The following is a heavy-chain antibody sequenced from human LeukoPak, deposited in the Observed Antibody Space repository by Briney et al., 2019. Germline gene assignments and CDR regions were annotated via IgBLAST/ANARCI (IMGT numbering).Heavy chain of an antibody. D-gene: IGHD5-24*01. J-gene: IGHJ3*01. V-gene: IGHV4-34*01. CDR2: VSHNGST. CDR3: ARDQSFEMDAFDV. CDR1: GGSFKNHF. Sequence: SETLSLTCAVYGGSFKNHFWTWIRQAPGKGLEWIGEVSHNGSTVYNPSLESRITISVDTSKKQFSLRVNSVTVADAAVYYCARDQSFEMDAFDVWGQGTMVTVTS.